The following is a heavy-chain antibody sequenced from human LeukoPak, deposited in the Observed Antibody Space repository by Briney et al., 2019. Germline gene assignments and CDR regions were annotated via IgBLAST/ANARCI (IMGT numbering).Heavy chain of an antibody. CDR3: ARGGQRSGNWFDP. J-gene: IGHJ5*02. V-gene: IGHV3-21*01. CDR2: ISSSSSYI. D-gene: IGHD3-10*01. Sequence: GGSLRLSRAASGFTFSSYSMNWVRQAPGKGLEWVSSISSSSSYIYYADSVKGRFTISRDNAKNSLYLQMNSLRAEDTAVYYCARGGQRSGNWFDPWGQGTLVTVSS. CDR1: GFTFSSYS.